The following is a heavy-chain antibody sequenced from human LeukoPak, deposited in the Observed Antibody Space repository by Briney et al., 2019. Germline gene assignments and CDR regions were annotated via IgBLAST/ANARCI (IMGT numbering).Heavy chain of an antibody. CDR1: GFTFGDYA. J-gene: IGHJ4*02. D-gene: IGHD6-13*01. CDR2: IRSKTYGGTT. V-gene: IGHV3-49*03. CDR3: TRGVGQQLIPPDY. Sequence: GGSLGLSCTASGFTFGDYAMSWFRQAPGKGLEGVGFIRSKTYGGTTGYAASVKDTFTISRDDSKSVVYLQMNSLKTEDTAFYYCTRGVGQQLIPPDYWGQGTLVTVSS.